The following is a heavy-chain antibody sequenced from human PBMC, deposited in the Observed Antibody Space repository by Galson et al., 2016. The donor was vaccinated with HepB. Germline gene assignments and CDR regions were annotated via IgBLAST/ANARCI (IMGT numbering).Heavy chain of an antibody. CDR2: IYYGGTT. J-gene: IGHJ4*02. Sequence: SETLSLTCTVSGGSISRGGYYWTWTRQHPGKGLEWIGNIYYGGTTYYNPSLKSRVTISVDTSKKQFSMRLNSVTATDTAVYYCAGFGTRYSSSWFTPMLFFDYWGQGTLVTVSS. CDR1: GGSISRGGYY. V-gene: IGHV4-39*01. D-gene: IGHD6-13*01. CDR3: AGFGTRYSSSWFTPMLFFDY.